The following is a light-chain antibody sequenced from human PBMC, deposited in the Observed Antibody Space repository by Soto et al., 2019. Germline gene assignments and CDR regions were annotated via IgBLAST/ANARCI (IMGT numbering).Light chain of an antibody. CDR3: QQLNSYPIT. J-gene: IGKJ5*01. CDR2: DAS. V-gene: IGKV1-5*01. Sequence: DIQMTQSPSTLSASVGDRVTITCRASQSISHFLGWYQQEPGKVPKLLIYDASNLGSGVPSRFSGSGSGTEFTLTISSLQPEDFATYYCQQLNSYPITFGQGTRLENK. CDR1: QSISHF.